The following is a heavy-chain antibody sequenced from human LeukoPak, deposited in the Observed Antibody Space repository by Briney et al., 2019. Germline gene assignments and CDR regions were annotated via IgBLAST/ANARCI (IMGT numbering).Heavy chain of an antibody. J-gene: IGHJ3*02. D-gene: IGHD3-3*01. CDR2: IYYSGST. V-gene: IGHV4-59*01. Sequence: SETLSLTCTVSGGSISSYYWSWIRQPPGRGLEWIGYIYYSGSTNYNLSLRSRVIISVDTSKNQFSLKLSSVTAADTAVYYCARGIFGVIINAFDIWGQGTMVAVSS. CDR1: GGSISSYY. CDR3: ARGIFGVIINAFDI.